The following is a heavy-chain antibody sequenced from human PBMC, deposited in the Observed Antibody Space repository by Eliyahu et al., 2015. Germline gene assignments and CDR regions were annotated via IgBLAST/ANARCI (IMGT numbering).Heavy chain of an antibody. CDR3: ARVQSSFYDVLTGYYPHYFDY. J-gene: IGHJ4*02. Sequence: QVQLQXSGPGLVKPSETLSLTCSVSGVSISSNIXYWGGXRQPPGKGLEWIGAMYYTGSTYYNPSLRSRITLSADTSRDRFSLSLSSVTAADTAVYYCARVQSSFYDVLTGYYPHYFDYWGPGILVTVSS. D-gene: IGHD3-9*01. V-gene: IGHV4-39*02. CDR2: MYYTGST. CDR1: GVSISSNIXY.